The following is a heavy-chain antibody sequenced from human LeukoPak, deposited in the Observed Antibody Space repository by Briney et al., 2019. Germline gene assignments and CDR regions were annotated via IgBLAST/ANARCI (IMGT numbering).Heavy chain of an antibody. V-gene: IGHV4-39*07. D-gene: IGHD1-26*01. CDR2: IYYSGST. J-gene: IGHJ4*02. Sequence: SETLSLTCTVSGGSISSSSYYWGWIRQPPGKGLEWIGSIYYSGSTYYNPSLKSRVTISVDTSKNQFSLKLSSVTAADTAVYYCATRSSPSGSYDYWGQGTLVTVSS. CDR3: ATRSSPSGSYDY. CDR1: GGSISSSSYY.